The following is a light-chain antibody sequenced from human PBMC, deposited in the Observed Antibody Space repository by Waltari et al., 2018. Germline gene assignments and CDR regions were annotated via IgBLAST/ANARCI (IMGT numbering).Light chain of an antibody. CDR3: QQRRNWPLT. V-gene: IGKV3-11*01. J-gene: IGKJ4*01. CDR1: QSVGTY. CDR2: DAS. Sequence: EIVLTQSPAVLSFSPGERATLSCSASQSVGTYLAWYQQRPGQSPRLLIYDASYRATGIPARFSGRGSETDFTLTISSLQPEDFAVYYCQQRRNWPLTFGGGTRVQI.